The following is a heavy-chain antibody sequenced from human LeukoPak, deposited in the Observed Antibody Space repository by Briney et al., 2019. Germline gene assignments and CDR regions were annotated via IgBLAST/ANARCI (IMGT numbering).Heavy chain of an antibody. CDR2: IYYSGST. D-gene: IGHD3-9*01. J-gene: IGHJ4*02. Sequence: PSETLSLTCAVYGGSFSGYYWGWIRQPPGKGLEWIGSIYYSGSTYYNPPLKSRVTISVDTSKNQFSLKLSSVTAADTAVYYCARALRYFDPFDYWGQGTLVTVSS. V-gene: IGHV4-34*01. CDR3: ARALRYFDPFDY. CDR1: GGSFSGYY.